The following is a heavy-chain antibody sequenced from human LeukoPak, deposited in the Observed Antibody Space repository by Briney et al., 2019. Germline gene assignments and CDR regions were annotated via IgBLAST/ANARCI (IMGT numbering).Heavy chain of an antibody. CDR2: IGASGSTR. CDR1: GFTFRKHY. J-gene: IGHJ6*02. V-gene: IGHV3-11*01. CDR3: AKDLREWYYDPNGNYFSYGMDV. Sequence: GGSLRLSCAASGFTFRKHYMSWIRQAPGRGPEWVAYIGASGSTRYYRDSVNGRFTISRDNAKNSLHLQMNSLRAEDTAVYYCAKDLREWYYDPNGNYFSYGMDVWGQGTTVVVSS. D-gene: IGHD3-22*01.